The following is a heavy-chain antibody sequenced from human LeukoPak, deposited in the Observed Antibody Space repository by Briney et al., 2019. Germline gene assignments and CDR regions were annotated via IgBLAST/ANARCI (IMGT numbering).Heavy chain of an antibody. Sequence: GASVKVSCKASGYTFTSYAMNWVRQAPGQGLEWMGWINTNTGNPTYAQGFTGRFVFSLDTSVSTAYLQISSLKAEDTAVYYCARVFADGRDGYNYEDYYYYMDVWGKGTTVTVSS. CDR3: ARVFADGRDGYNYEDYYYYMDV. V-gene: IGHV7-4-1*02. J-gene: IGHJ6*03. CDR2: INTNTGNP. D-gene: IGHD5-24*01. CDR1: GYTFTSYA.